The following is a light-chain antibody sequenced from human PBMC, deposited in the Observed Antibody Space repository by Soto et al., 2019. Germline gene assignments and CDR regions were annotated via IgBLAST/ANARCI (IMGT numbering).Light chain of an antibody. CDR1: QSVLYSSNNKNY. CDR3: QQYYSSHLT. Sequence: DIVMTQSPDSLAVSLGERATINCKSSQSVLYSSNNKNYLAWYQQKPGQPPKLLIYWASTRESGVPDRLSGSGSGTDFTLTISSLQAEDVAVYYCQQYYSSHLTFGQGTKVDIK. J-gene: IGKJ1*01. V-gene: IGKV4-1*01. CDR2: WAS.